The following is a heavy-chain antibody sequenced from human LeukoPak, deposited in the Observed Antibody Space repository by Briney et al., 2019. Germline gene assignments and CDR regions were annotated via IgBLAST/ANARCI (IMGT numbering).Heavy chain of an antibody. CDR3: ARVTISGTYYYYYYMDV. V-gene: IGHV1-46*01. CDR1: GYTFTSYY. J-gene: IGHJ6*03. Sequence: GASVKVSCKASGYTFTSYYMHWVRQAPGQGLEWMGIINPSGGSTSYAQKFQGRVTMTRDTSTSTVYMELSSLRSEDTAVYYCARVTISGTYYYYYYMDVWGKGTTVTVSS. D-gene: IGHD3-3*01. CDR2: INPSGGST.